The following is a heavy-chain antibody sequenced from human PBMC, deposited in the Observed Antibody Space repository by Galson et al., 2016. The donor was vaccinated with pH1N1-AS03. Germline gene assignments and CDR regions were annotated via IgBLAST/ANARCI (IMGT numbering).Heavy chain of an antibody. Sequence: PALVNPTQTLTLTCSLSGVSVPSSGLAVGWFRLPPGKALEWLALIYWDDAKRFSPSLRNRLTITKDTTRNQAVLTVTNVDPLDTATYFCALPNSWGNAFEIWGPGTMVTVAS. V-gene: IGHV2-5*02. D-gene: IGHD3-16*01. J-gene: IGHJ3*02. CDR3: ALPNSWGNAFEI. CDR2: IYWDDAK. CDR1: GVSVPSSGLA.